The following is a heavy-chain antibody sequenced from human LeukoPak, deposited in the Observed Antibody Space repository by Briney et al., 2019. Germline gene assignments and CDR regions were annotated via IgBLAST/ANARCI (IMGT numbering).Heavy chain of an antibody. CDR2: FDPEDGET. D-gene: IGHD6-19*01. Sequence: ASVKVSCKVSGYTLTELSMHWVRQAPGKGLEWMGGFDPEDGETIYAQKFQGRVTMTEDTSTDTAYMELSSLRSEDTAVYYCATDDPNSSGWYFDYWGQGTLVTVSS. J-gene: IGHJ4*02. CDR1: GYTLTELS. CDR3: ATDDPNSSGWYFDY. V-gene: IGHV1-24*01.